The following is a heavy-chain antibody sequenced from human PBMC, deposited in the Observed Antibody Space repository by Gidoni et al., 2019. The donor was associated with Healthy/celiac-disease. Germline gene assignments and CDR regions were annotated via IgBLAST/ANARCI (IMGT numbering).Heavy chain of an antibody. CDR3: TRDLTGYSSGWYYYYGMDV. CDR1: GFTFGDYA. Sequence: EVQLVESGGGLVKPGRYLRLYCTASGFTFGDYAMSWFRQAPGKGLEWVGFIRSKAYGGTTEYAASVKGRFTISRDDSKSIAYLQMNSLKTEDTAVYYCTRDLTGYSSGWYYYYGMDVWGQGTTVTVSS. V-gene: IGHV3-49*05. CDR2: IRSKAYGGTT. D-gene: IGHD6-19*01. J-gene: IGHJ6*02.